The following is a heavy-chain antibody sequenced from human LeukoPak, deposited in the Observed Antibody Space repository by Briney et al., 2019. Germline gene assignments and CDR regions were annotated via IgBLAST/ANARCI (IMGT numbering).Heavy chain of an antibody. V-gene: IGHV3-48*03. CDR2: ISSSGSTI. CDR3: ARDGYYGSGSYDY. J-gene: IGHJ4*02. CDR1: GFTFSSYE. Sequence: GGSLRLSCAASGFTFSSYEMNWVRQAPGKGLEWVSYISSSGSTIYYADSVKGRFTISRDNAKNSLYLQMNSLRAEDTAVYYCARDGYYGSGSYDYWGQGTLVTVSS. D-gene: IGHD3-10*01.